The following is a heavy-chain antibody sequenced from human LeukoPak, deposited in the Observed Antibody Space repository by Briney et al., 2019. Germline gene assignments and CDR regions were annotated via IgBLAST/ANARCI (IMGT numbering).Heavy chain of an antibody. Sequence: SETLSLTCTVSGGSISSYYWSWIRQPAGKGLEWIGRIYTSGSTNYNPSLKSRVTMSVDTSKNQFSLKLSSVTAADTAVYYCARDLWIQLWPPERAFDIWGQGTMVTVSS. CDR1: GGSISSYY. V-gene: IGHV4-4*07. J-gene: IGHJ3*02. CDR3: ARDLWIQLWPPERAFDI. CDR2: IYTSGST. D-gene: IGHD5-18*01.